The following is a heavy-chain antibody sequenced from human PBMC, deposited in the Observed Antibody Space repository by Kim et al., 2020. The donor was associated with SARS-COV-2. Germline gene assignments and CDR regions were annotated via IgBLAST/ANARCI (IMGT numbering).Heavy chain of an antibody. CDR3: ARAKVYGSNSGRYYFDY. J-gene: IGHJ4*02. D-gene: IGHD4-17*01. CDR1: GFTFNNHW. Sequence: GGSLRLSCTASGFTFNNHWMHWVRRAPGKGLVWVSRINSDGSTTNYADSEKGRFTISRDNAKNTLYLQMNSLRAEDTAVYYCARAKVYGSNSGRYYFDYWGQGTLFTVSS. V-gene: IGHV3-74*01. CDR2: INSDGSTT.